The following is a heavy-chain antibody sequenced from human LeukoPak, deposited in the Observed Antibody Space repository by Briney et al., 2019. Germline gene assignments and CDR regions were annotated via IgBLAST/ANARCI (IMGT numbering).Heavy chain of an antibody. V-gene: IGHV3-53*01. Sequence: GGSLRLSCTVSGFTVSSNSWSWVRQAPGKGLEWVSFIYSGGNTHYSDSVKGRFTISRDNSKNTLYLQMNSLRAEDTAVYYCARDPWDYDSSGYATEIDYWGQGTLVTVSS. CDR2: IYSGGNT. J-gene: IGHJ4*02. CDR1: GFTVSSNS. CDR3: ARDPWDYDSSGYATEIDY. D-gene: IGHD3-22*01.